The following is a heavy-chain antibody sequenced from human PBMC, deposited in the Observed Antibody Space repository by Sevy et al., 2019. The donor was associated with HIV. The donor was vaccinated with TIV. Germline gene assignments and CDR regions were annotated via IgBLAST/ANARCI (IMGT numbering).Heavy chain of an antibody. J-gene: IGHJ4*02. D-gene: IGHD2-21*02. CDR2: INTDGSNT. CDR3: ARESGSDWYLDY. CDR1: GFTFSRHW. Sequence: GGSLRLSCTASGFTFSRHWMHWVRQPPGKGLVWVSRINTDGSNTDYADSVKARFTISRDNSKNVVHLQMNSLRAEDTAVYYCARESGSDWYLDYWGQGTLVTVSS. V-gene: IGHV3-74*01.